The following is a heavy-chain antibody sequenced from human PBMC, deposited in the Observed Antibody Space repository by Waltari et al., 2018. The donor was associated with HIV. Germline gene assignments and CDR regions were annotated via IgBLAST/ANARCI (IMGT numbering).Heavy chain of an antibody. D-gene: IGHD6-19*01. CDR1: GYTFGDYA. CDR2: INCVKGNT. Sequence: QVQLVQSGAEVAKPGASVRLSCKTSGYTFGDYAIHWVRQAPGQGLEWMGWINCVKGNTRYSETSQGRFTITRDTSAATAYLEVTDLRSEDTALYYCAREPIISVANNAFDVWGLGSLVTVSS. CDR3: AREPIISVANNAFDV. J-gene: IGHJ3*01. V-gene: IGHV1-3*01.